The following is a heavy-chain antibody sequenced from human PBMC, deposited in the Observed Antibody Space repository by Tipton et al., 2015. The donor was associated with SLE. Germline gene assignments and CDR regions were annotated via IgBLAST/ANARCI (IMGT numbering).Heavy chain of an antibody. CDR2: ISSSGPII. CDR1: GFTFSSYE. J-gene: IGHJ3*02. Sequence: SLRLSCAASGFTFSSYEMNWVRQAPGKGLEWVSYISSSGPIIYYADSVKGRFTISRDNAKNSLYLQMNSLRAEDTAVYYCAREVRGRHSSSGKAFDIWGQGTMVTVSS. V-gene: IGHV3-48*03. CDR3: AREVRGRHSSSGKAFDI. D-gene: IGHD6-6*01.